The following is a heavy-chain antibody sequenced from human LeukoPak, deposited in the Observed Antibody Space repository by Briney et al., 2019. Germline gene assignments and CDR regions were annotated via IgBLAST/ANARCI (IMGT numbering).Heavy chain of an antibody. J-gene: IGHJ5*02. CDR2: IYHSGST. Sequence: PSETLSLTCTVSGYSISSGYYWGWIRQPPGKGLEWIGSIYHSGSTYYNPSLKSRVTISVDTSKNQFSLKLSSVTAADTAVYYCARDKGLLRYFDWMPHNWFDPWGQGTLVTVSS. CDR3: ARDKGLLRYFDWMPHNWFDP. D-gene: IGHD3-9*01. CDR1: GYSISSGYY. V-gene: IGHV4-38-2*02.